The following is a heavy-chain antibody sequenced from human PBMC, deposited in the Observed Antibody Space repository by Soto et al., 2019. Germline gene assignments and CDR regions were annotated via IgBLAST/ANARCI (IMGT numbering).Heavy chain of an antibody. CDR1: GDSVSSNSAA. CDR2: TYYRSKWYN. J-gene: IGHJ5*02. V-gene: IGHV6-1*01. D-gene: IGHD3-10*01. Sequence: SQTLSLTCAISGDSVSSNSAAWNWIRQSPSRGLEWLGRTYYRSKWYNDYAVSVKSRITINPDTSKNQFSLQLKSVTPEDTAVYYCAREEVYYYGSGSYPSNWFDPWGQGTLVTVSS. CDR3: AREEVYYYGSGSYPSNWFDP.